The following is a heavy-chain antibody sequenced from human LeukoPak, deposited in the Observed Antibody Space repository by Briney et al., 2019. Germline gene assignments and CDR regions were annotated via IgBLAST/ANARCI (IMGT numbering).Heavy chain of an antibody. Sequence: SETLSLTCSVSGGSISSYYWSWIRQPPGKGLEWIGYVYDSESPNYNPSLKSRVTISVDTSKNQFSLKLSSVTAADTAVYYCARGHYANPGYWGQETLVTVS. CDR1: GGSISSYY. J-gene: IGHJ4*02. CDR3: ARGHYANPGY. V-gene: IGHV4-59*01. CDR2: VYDSESP. D-gene: IGHD3-16*01.